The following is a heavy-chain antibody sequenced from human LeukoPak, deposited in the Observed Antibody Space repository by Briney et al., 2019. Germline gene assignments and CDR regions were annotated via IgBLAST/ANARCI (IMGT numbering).Heavy chain of an antibody. CDR3: ARAGSNWNYVY. D-gene: IGHD1-7*01. J-gene: IGHJ4*02. CDR2: IKQDGSEK. Sequence: PGGSLRLSCAASGFTFRGFLMSWVRQTPGKGLEWVDNIKQDGSEKYYADSVKGRFTISRDNTKNSLSLQMNSLRAEDTAVYYCARAGSNWNYVYWGQGTLVTVSS. CDR1: GFTFRGFL. V-gene: IGHV3-7*01.